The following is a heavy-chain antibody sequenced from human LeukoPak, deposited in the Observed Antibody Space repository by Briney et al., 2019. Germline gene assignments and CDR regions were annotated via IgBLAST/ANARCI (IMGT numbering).Heavy chain of an antibody. Sequence: GASVTVSFKASGYIFTDYLLHGLRQAPAQGPAWMGRINSNSGGTMYAQNRQVRVTMNRVTYITTAYMELSGLTSDDTAVYYCARDLSSTSNWEFDFWGRGTLVTVSS. J-gene: IGHJ4*02. CDR1: GYIFTDYL. CDR2: INSNSGGT. V-gene: IGHV1-2*06. D-gene: IGHD1-1*01. CDR3: ARDLSSTSNWEFDF.